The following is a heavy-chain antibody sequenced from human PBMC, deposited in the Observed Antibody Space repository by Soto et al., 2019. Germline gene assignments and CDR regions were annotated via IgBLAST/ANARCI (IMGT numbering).Heavy chain of an antibody. Sequence: QVQLQESGPGLVKASQTLSLTCAVSGGSISSGGYYWSWIRQHPGKGLEWIGYISYSGNTYYKPSLMTRLTISVDTSKNQFSLRLTAVTAADTGVYYCARDRSVPAAPDDALDIWGKGTMVTVSS. D-gene: IGHD2-2*01. J-gene: IGHJ3*02. CDR1: GGSISSGGYY. V-gene: IGHV4-31*11. CDR2: ISYSGNT. CDR3: ARDRSVPAAPDDALDI.